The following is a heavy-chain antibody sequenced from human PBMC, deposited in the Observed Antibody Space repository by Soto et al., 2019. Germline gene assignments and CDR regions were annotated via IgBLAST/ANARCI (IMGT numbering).Heavy chain of an antibody. D-gene: IGHD3-10*01. CDR1: GYTFSNNN. V-gene: IGHV1-8*02. CDR2: MNPNSGNT. CDR3: AREDYDGSGSYAY. J-gene: IGHJ1*01. Sequence: ASVKVSCKASGYTFSNNNINWVRQATGQGLEWMGWMNPNSGNTGYAQKFQGRVTMTRDTPISTAYMELRSLRSEDTAVYYCAREDYDGSGSYAYWGQGTRVTAPQ.